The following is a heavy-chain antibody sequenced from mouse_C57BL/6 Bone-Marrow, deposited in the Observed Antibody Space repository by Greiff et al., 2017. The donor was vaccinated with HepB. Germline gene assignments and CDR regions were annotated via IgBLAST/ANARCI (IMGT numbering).Heavy chain of an antibody. CDR3: ARDAGGLRGGSMDY. V-gene: IGHV7-1*01. Sequence: EVELVESGGGLVQSGRSLRLSCATSGFTFSDFYMEWVRQAPGKGLEWIAASRNKANDYTTEYSASVKGRFIVSRDTSQSILYLQMNALRAEDTAIYYCARDAGGLRGGSMDYWGQGTSVTVSS. J-gene: IGHJ4*01. CDR2: SRNKANDYTT. CDR1: GFTFSDFY. D-gene: IGHD2-4*01.